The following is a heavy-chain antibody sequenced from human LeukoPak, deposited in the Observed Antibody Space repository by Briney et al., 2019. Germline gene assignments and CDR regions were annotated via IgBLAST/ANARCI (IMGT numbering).Heavy chain of an antibody. V-gene: IGHV3-23*01. CDR3: AKVGANYDFWSGSTYYFDY. CDR1: GFTFSSYA. CDR2: ISGSGGST. J-gene: IGHJ4*02. Sequence: GGSLRLSCAASGFTFSSYAMSWVRQAPGKGLEWVSAISGSGGSTYYADSVKGRFTISRDNSKNTLYLQMNSLRAEDTAVYYCAKVGANYDFWSGSTYYFDYWGQGTLVTVSS. D-gene: IGHD3-3*01.